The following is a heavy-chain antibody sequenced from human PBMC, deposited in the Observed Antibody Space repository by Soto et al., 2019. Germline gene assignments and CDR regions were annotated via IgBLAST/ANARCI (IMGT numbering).Heavy chain of an antibody. J-gene: IGHJ4*02. CDR1: GFTFSSYG. Sequence: GGSLRLSCAASGFTFSSYGMHWVRQAQGKGLEWVTFISYDGNNKYYADSVKGRVTVSRDNSKNTQYLQMNSLRAEDTAVYFCAKALGELSPESFDYWGRGTLVTVSS. CDR2: ISYDGNNK. D-gene: IGHD3-16*02. V-gene: IGHV3-30*18. CDR3: AKALGELSPESFDY.